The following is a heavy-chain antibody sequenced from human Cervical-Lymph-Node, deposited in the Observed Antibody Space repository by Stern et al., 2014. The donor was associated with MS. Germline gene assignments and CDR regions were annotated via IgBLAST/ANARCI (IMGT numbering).Heavy chain of an antibody. CDR2: ITSGSELI. CDR1: GFVFTSYS. Sequence: EVQLVESGGGLVKPGGSLRLSCAASGFVFTSYSMSWVRQAPGRGLEWVSGITSGSELIAHPDSVKGRFPVSRDHARNSLYLQMNSPEADDPAFYFCARDGEEGPVLPPYYFDYRGRGTLVTVSS. D-gene: IGHD2-21*01. J-gene: IGHJ4*02. V-gene: IGHV3-21*01. CDR3: ARDGEEGPVLPPYYFDY.